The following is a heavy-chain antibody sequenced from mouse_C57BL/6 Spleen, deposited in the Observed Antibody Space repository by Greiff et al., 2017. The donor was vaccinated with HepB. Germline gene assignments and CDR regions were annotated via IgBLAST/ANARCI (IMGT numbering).Heavy chain of an antibody. CDR2: IDPSDSYT. D-gene: IGHD1-1*01. CDR3: ARRSLITTVVATQRSFDY. Sequence: QVQLQQPGAELVKPGASVKLSCKASGYTFTSYWMQWVKQRPGQGLEWIGEIDPSDSYTNYNQKFKGKATLTVDTSSSTAYMQLSSLTSEDSAVYFCARRSLITTVVATQRSFDYWGQGTTLTVSS. V-gene: IGHV1-50*01. CDR1: GYTFTSYW. J-gene: IGHJ2*01.